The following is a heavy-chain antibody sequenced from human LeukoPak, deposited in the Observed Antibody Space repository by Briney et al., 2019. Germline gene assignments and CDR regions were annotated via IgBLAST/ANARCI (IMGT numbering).Heavy chain of an antibody. CDR2: ISSSGSTI. D-gene: IGHD3-10*01. J-gene: IGHJ4*02. CDR3: AKDPAVWFGELWVALNYFDY. Sequence: PGGSLRLSCAASGFTFSDYYMSWIRQAPGKGLEWVSYISSSGSTIYYADSVKGRFTISRDNAKNSLYLEMNSLRVEDTAVYYCAKDPAVWFGELWVALNYFDYWGQGTLVTVSS. CDR1: GFTFSDYY. V-gene: IGHV3-11*01.